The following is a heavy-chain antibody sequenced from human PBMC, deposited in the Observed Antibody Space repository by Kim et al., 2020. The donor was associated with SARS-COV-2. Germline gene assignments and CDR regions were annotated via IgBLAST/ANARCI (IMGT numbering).Heavy chain of an antibody. Sequence: GGSLRLSCAASGFTFSDYYMSWIRQAPGKGLEWVSYISRSGSTFDYADSVKGRFTISRDNAKNSLYLQMNSLRADDTAVYYCARDQVVVVPAAMSYYGMDVWGQGTTVTVSS. CDR3: ARDQVVVVPAAMSYYGMDV. V-gene: IGHV3-11*01. D-gene: IGHD2-2*01. CDR2: ISRSGSTF. J-gene: IGHJ6*02. CDR1: GFTFSDYY.